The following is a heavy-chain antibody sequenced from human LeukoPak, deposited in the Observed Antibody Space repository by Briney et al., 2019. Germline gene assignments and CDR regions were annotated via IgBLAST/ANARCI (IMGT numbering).Heavy chain of an antibody. V-gene: IGHV3-7*01. J-gene: IGHJ4*02. CDR1: GFTFSSYN. CDR2: IKLDGSEK. D-gene: IGHD3-16*02. Sequence: GGSLRLSCAASGFTFSSYNMNWVRQAPGKGLEWVANIKLDGSEKYYVDSVKGRFTLSRDNAKKSLYLQMNRLRDEDTAVYYCARDFFAFGGVIALLDYWGQGTLVTVSS. CDR3: ARDFFAFGGVIALLDY.